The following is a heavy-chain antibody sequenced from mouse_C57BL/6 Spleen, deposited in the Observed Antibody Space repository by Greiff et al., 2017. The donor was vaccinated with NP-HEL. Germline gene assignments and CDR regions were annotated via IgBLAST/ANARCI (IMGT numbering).Heavy chain of an antibody. D-gene: IGHD1-1*01. J-gene: IGHJ1*03. CDR1: GYTFTSYW. CDR3: ARFPDYYGSSYGYFDV. CDR2: IDPSDSET. Sequence: VQLQQPGAELVRPGSSVKLSCKASGYTFTSYWMHWVKQRPIQGLEWIGNIDPSDSETHYNQKFKDKATLTVDKSSSTAYMQLSSLTSEDSAVYYCARFPDYYGSSYGYFDVWGTGTTVTVSS. V-gene: IGHV1-52*01.